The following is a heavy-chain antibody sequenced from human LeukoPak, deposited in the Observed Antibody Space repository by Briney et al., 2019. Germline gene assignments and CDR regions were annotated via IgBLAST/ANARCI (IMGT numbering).Heavy chain of an antibody. J-gene: IGHJ4*02. CDR3: ARIGSGWYWDY. D-gene: IGHD6-19*01. V-gene: IGHV3-21*01. CDR1: GFTFSTYN. Sequence: PGGSLRLSCAASGFTFSTYNMYWVRQAPGKGLEWVSPISGGSDHIYYADPVKGRFTISRDNAKNSLYLQMNSLRAEDTAVYYCARIGSGWYWDYWGQGTLVTVSS. CDR2: ISGGSDHI.